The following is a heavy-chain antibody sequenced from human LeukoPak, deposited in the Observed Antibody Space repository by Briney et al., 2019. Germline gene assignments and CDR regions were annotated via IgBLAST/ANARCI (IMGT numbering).Heavy chain of an antibody. Sequence: GASVKVSCKASGYTFTSYAMHWVRQAPGQRLEWMGWINAGNGNTKYSQKFQGRVTITRDTSASTAYMELSSLRSEDTAAYYCAGGSSWSPYYYGMDVWGQGTTVTVSS. D-gene: IGHD6-13*01. V-gene: IGHV1-3*01. CDR2: INAGNGNT. J-gene: IGHJ6*02. CDR1: GYTFTSYA. CDR3: AGGSSWSPYYYGMDV.